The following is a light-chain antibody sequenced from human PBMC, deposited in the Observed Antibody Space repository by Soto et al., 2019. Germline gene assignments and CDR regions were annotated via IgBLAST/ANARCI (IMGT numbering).Light chain of an antibody. J-gene: IGKJ2*01. Sequence: EIVLTQSPATLSLSPGDRATLSCGASQSLEFRDVAWYQHKPGLAPRLLIYDASTRATGVPDRFTGSGSGADFHLTNSSLEPEDFAVYYCQSDGSSPNIFGQGTKLEIK. CDR3: QSDGSSPNI. CDR1: QSLEFRD. V-gene: IGKV3D-20*01. CDR2: DAS.